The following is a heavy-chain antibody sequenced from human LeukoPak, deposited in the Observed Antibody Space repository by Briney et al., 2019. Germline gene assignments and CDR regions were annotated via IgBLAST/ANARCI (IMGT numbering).Heavy chain of an antibody. J-gene: IGHJ5*02. CDR2: IYNSGST. V-gene: IGHV4-30-4*07. CDR1: GGSISSGGYS. Sequence: SETLSLTCAVSGGSISSGGYSWNWIRQPPGKGLEWIGYIYNSGSTSYNPSLKSRVSLSVDTSKNQFSLKLSSVTAADTAVYYCARDGFRRYCSSTSCHPVGWFDPWGQGTLVTVSS. CDR3: ARDGFRRYCSSTSCHPVGWFDP. D-gene: IGHD2-2*01.